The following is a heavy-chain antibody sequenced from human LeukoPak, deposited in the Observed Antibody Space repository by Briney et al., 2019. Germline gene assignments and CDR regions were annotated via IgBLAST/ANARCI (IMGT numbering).Heavy chain of an antibody. CDR2: MFHSGST. Sequence: SETLSLTCAVSGYSISSGYYWGWIRQPPGKGLEWIGRMFHSGSTYYNPSLKSRVTISVDKSKNHFSLKMSSVPAADTAVYCCARSLFRGYSGFRVAPFDYWGQGTLVTVSS. J-gene: IGHJ4*02. CDR1: GYSISSGYY. CDR3: ARSLFRGYSGFRVAPFDY. V-gene: IGHV4-38-2*01. D-gene: IGHD5-12*01.